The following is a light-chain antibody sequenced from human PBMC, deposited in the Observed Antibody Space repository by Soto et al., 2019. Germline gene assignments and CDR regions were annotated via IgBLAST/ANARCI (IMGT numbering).Light chain of an antibody. CDR2: GAS. CDR1: QSVSSSF. CDR3: QQYDSSPWT. V-gene: IGKV3-20*01. J-gene: IGKJ1*01. Sequence: EIVLTQSPGTLSLSPGERATLSCRASQSVSSSFLAWYQQKPGQAPRLLIYGASTRATHIPDRFSGSGSGTDHTLTISRLEPEDFAVYSGQQYDSSPWTFGQGTKVEIK.